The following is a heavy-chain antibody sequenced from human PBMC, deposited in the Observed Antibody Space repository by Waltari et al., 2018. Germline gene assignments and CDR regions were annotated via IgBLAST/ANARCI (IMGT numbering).Heavy chain of an antibody. J-gene: IGHJ6*03. V-gene: IGHV1-69-2*01. CDR3: ATVAGAPNYYYYYYMDV. CDR1: GYTFTDYY. Sequence: EVRLVQSGAEVKKPGATVKISCKASGYTFTDYYMHWVQQAPGKGLEWMGRVDPEDGETIYAEKFQGRVTITADTSTDTAYMELSSLRSEDTAVYYCATVAGAPNYYYYYYMDVWGKGTTVTVSS. CDR2: VDPEDGET. D-gene: IGHD1-26*01.